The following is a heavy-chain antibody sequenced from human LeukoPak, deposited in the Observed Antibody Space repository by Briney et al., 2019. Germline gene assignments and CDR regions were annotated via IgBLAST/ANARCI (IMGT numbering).Heavy chain of an antibody. CDR3: ARRSVSGGEITY. V-gene: IGHV4-59*08. CDR1: GGSISSYY. CDR2: IYYSGST. Sequence: PSETLSLTCTVSGGSISSYYWSWIRRPPGKGLEWIGYIYYSGSTNYNPSLKSRVTISVDTSKNQFSLKLSSVTAADTAVYYCARRSVSGGEITYWGQGTLVTVSS. J-gene: IGHJ4*02. D-gene: IGHD2-15*01.